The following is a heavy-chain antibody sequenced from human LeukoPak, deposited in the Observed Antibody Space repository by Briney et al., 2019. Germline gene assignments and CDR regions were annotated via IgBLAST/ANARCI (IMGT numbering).Heavy chain of an antibody. J-gene: IGHJ5*02. Sequence: SETLSLTCTVSGGSINSNNYYWGWIRQPPGEGLEWIGSFVFSGITYYNPSLKSRVTISLDTSNNQFSLKLSSVTAADTAVYYCARHDGSKTLNWFDPWGQGILVTVSS. CDR3: ARHDGSKTLNWFDP. V-gene: IGHV4-39*01. CDR1: GGSINSNNYY. CDR2: FVFSGIT.